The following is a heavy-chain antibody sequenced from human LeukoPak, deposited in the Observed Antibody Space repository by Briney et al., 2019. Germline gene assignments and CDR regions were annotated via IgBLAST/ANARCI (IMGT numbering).Heavy chain of an antibody. V-gene: IGHV1-18*01. CDR3: ASCWNDAYYGMDV. CDR2: ISAYNGNT. J-gene: IGHJ6*02. CDR1: GYTFTSYG. Sequence: GASVKVSCKASGYTFTSYGISWVRQAPGQGLEWMGWISAYNGNTNYAQKLQGRVTMTTDTSTSAAYMELRSLRSDDTAVYYCASCWNDAYYGMDVWGQGTTVTVSS. D-gene: IGHD1-1*01.